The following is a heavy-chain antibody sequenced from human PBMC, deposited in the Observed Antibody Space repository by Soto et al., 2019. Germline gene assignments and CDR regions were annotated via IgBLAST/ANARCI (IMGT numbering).Heavy chain of an antibody. D-gene: IGHD3-22*01. J-gene: IGHJ3*01. CDR3: ARVVYFDRSAYGL. CDR2: ISGDSNYI. CDR1: GFSFSGYN. Sequence: GGSLRLSCAASGFSFSGYNMNWVRQAPGKGLEWVSSISGDSNYIYYADSVQGRFTISRDNAKNSVYLQMNSLRADDTAVYYCARVVYFDRSAYGLWGQGTMVTVSS. V-gene: IGHV3-21*01.